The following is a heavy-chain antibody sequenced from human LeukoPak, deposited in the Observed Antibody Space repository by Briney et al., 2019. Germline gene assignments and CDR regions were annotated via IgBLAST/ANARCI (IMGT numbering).Heavy chain of an antibody. V-gene: IGHV3-30-3*01. J-gene: IGHJ4*02. CDR2: ISYDGSNK. CDR3: AREYGSGWSY. D-gene: IGHD6-19*01. Sequence: GGSLRLSCAASGFTFSSYAMHWVRQAPGKGLEWVAVISYDGSNKYYADSVKGRFTISRDNSKNTLYLQMNSLRAEDTAVYYCAREYGSGWSYWGQGTLVTVSS. CDR1: GFTFSSYA.